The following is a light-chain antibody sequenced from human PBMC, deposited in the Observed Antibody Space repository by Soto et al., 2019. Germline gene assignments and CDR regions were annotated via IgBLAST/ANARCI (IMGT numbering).Light chain of an antibody. CDR1: NSDVGEYNY. CDR3: SSYTTTSTRV. V-gene: IGLV2-14*01. Sequence: QSVLTQPASVSGSPGQSITISCTGTNSDVGEYNYVSWYQQHPGKAPKLMLYEVSNRPSGVSNRFSGPKSGNTASLTISGLQAEDEADYYCSSYTTTSTRVFGTGTKVTVL. J-gene: IGLJ1*01. CDR2: EVS.